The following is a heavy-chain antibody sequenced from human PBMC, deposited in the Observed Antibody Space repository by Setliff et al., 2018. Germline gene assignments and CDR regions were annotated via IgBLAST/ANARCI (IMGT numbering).Heavy chain of an antibody. CDR2: IRYGDSNR. CDR1: GFTFSAYG. Sequence: GGSLRLSCAASGFTFSAYGFHWVRQAPGKGLEWVAFIRYGDSNRYYADSVRGRFSISRDNSKNTLYLEMNSPRAEDTAVYYCAKDISVTMVREGGMDVWGKGTTVTVSS. D-gene: IGHD3-10*01. J-gene: IGHJ6*03. CDR3: AKDISVTMVREGGMDV. V-gene: IGHV3-30*02.